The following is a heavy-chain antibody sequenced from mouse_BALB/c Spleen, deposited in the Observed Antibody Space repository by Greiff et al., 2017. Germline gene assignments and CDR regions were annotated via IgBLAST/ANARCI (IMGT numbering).Heavy chain of an antibody. V-gene: IGHV3-2*02. CDR3: AIVYYDYDGPSWFAY. CDR2: ISYSGST. CDR1: GYSITSDYA. J-gene: IGHJ3*01. Sequence: EVQLQQSGPGLVKPSQSLSLTCTVTGYSITSDYAWNWIRQFPGNKLEWMGYISYSGSTSYNPSLKSRISITRDTSKNQFFLQLNSVTTEDTATYYCAIVYYDYDGPSWFAYWGQGTLVTVSA. D-gene: IGHD2-4*01.